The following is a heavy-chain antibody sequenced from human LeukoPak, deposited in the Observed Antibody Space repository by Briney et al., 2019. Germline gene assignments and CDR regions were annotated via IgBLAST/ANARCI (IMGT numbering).Heavy chain of an antibody. CDR3: AKDLTYTYASGSSPTTLS. J-gene: IGHJ3*01. D-gene: IGHD3-10*01. Sequence: PGGSLRLSCAASGITLSDYGMQWVRQAPGKGLEWVALISYDGSVKYYGDSVQGRFTISRDNSKNTLYLQMNSLRVEDTAMYYCAKDLTYTYASGSSPTTLSWGQGTTVIVSS. V-gene: IGHV3-30*18. CDR2: ISYDGSVK. CDR1: GITLSDYG.